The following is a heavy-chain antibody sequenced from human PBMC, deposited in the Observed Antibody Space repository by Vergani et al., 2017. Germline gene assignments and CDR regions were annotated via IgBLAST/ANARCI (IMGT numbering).Heavy chain of an antibody. CDR3: ARGRRAAASFAFQH. J-gene: IGHJ1*01. CDR1: GGSFSGYY. D-gene: IGHD6-13*01. Sequence: QVQLQQWGAGLLKPSETLSLTCAVYGGSFSGYYWSWIRQPPGKGLEWIGEIHHSGSTNYNPSLKSRVTISVDTSKNQFSLKLSSVTAADTAVYYCARGRRAAASFAFQHWGQGTLVTVSS. V-gene: IGHV4-34*01. CDR2: IHHSGST.